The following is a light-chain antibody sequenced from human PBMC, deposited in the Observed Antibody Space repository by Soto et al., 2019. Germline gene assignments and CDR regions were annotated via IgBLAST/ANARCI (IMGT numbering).Light chain of an antibody. CDR2: RNN. CDR3: AAWDHSLSGWM. V-gene: IGLV1-47*01. J-gene: IGLJ3*02. CDR1: SSNIGSDF. Sequence: QSVLTQPPSASATPGQRVTISCSGSSSNIGSDFVFWYQQLPGTAPKLLIYRNNRRPSGVPDRFSGSKSGTSASLAISGLPSEDEADYYCAAWDHSLSGWMIGGGTKLTVL.